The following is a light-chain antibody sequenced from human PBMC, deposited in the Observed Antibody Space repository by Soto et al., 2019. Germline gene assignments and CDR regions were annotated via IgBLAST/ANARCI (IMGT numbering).Light chain of an antibody. Sequence: DIVVTLSLATLSASPGERVTLSCRASQFVSSRLAWYQRRPGQVPRLLIYDTSTRAPGISARFSGSGSGTEFTLTISSLQSEDFAVYYCQEYIQWPPGMFGPGTKVAIK. CDR2: DTS. J-gene: IGKJ1*01. CDR3: QEYIQWPPGM. V-gene: IGKV3-15*01. CDR1: QFVSSR.